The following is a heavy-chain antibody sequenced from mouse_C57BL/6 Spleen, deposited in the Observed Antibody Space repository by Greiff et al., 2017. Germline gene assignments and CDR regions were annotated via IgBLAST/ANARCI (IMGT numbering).Heavy chain of an antibody. CDR2: ISYDGSN. D-gene: IGHD1-1*01. Sequence: EVQLQQSGPGLVKPSQSLSLTCSVTGYSITSGYYWNWIRQFPGNKLEWMGYISYDGSNNYNPSLKNRISITRDTSKNQFFLKLNSVTTADTATYYSAYSSRYFDVWGTGTTVTVSS. CDR3: AYSSRYFDV. CDR1: GYSITSGYY. V-gene: IGHV3-6*01. J-gene: IGHJ1*03.